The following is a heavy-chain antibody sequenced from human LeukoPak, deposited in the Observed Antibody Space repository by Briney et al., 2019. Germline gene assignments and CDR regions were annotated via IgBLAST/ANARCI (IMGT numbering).Heavy chain of an antibody. J-gene: IGHJ4*02. CDR2: ISGSGGRT. V-gene: IGHV3-23*01. CDR3: ARIYGDYVLYYFDY. D-gene: IGHD4-17*01. CDR1: GFTFSSYG. Sequence: GGSLRLSCAASGFTFSSYGMSWVRQAPGKGLEWVSGISGSGGRTYFADSVKGRFTISRDNSKNTLYLQMNSLRAEDTAVYYCARIYGDYVLYYFDYWGQGTLVTVSS.